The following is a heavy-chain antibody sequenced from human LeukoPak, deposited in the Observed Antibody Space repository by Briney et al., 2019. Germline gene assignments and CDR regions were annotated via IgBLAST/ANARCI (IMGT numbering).Heavy chain of an antibody. CDR2: IYYSGST. J-gene: IGHJ4*02. D-gene: IGHD6-13*01. CDR1: GGSISSSSYY. Sequence: PSETLSLTCTVSGGSISSSSYYWGWIRQPPGKGLEWIGSIYYSGSTYYNPSLKSRVTISVDTSKNQFSLKLSSVTAADTAVYYCASIAAAGFYFDYWGQGTLVTVSS. V-gene: IGHV4-39*01. CDR3: ASIAAAGFYFDY.